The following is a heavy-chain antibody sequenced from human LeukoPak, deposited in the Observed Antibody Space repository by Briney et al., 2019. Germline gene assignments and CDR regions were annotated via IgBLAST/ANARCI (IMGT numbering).Heavy chain of an antibody. Sequence: SETLSLTCAVYGESLNYYYWSWIRQSPEKGLEWIGEVFDGKTTNYNPSLKSRVTISAVTSSNQFSPNLKSVTAADTAVYYCASGAWATRLHSWAQGTLVIVSS. D-gene: IGHD5-24*01. CDR3: ASGAWATRLHS. CDR2: VFDGKTT. J-gene: IGHJ4*02. V-gene: IGHV4-34*12. CDR1: GESLNYYY.